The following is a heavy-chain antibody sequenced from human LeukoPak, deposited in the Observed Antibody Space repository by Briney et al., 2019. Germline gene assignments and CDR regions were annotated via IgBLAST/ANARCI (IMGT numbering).Heavy chain of an antibody. Sequence: ASVKVSCKASGYTFTSYGISWVRQAPGQGLEWMGWISAYNGNTNYAQKLQGRVTMTTDTSTSTAYMELRSLRSDDTAVYYCARAGGDGSGWYQLHYHYYGMDVWGQGTTVTVSS. V-gene: IGHV1-18*01. CDR1: GYTFTSYG. CDR2: ISAYNGNT. CDR3: ARAGGDGSGWYQLHYHYYGMDV. D-gene: IGHD6-19*01. J-gene: IGHJ6*02.